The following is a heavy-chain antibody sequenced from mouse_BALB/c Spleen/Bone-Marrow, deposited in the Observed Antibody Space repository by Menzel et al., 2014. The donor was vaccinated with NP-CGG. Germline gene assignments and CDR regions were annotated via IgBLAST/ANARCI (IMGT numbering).Heavy chain of an antibody. J-gene: IGHJ4*01. CDR1: GFTFNTFA. V-gene: IGHV10-1*02. CDR2: IRSKSNNFAT. Sequence: EVKLMESGGGLVQPKGLLKLSCAASGFTFNTFAMNWVRQAPGKGLEWVARIRSKSNNFATYYADSVKDRFTISRDDLQSMLYLQMNNLKTEDTAMYYCVRGIYYYGSNYKNSALDYWGQGTSVTVSS. CDR3: VRGIYYYGSNYKNSALDY. D-gene: IGHD1-1*01.